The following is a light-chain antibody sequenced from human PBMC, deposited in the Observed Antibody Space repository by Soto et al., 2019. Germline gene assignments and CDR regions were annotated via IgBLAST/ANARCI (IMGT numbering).Light chain of an antibody. CDR2: GAS. Sequence: EILMTQSPLTLSVSPGEGATLSCRASQNINSNLAWYQQRHGQAPRVLIYGASSRASGIPDRFSGSGSGTDFTLTINRLEPDDFAVYYCQQYKDWPPLTFGGGTRVESK. V-gene: IGKV3D-15*01. CDR1: QNINSN. J-gene: IGKJ4*01. CDR3: QQYKDWPPLT.